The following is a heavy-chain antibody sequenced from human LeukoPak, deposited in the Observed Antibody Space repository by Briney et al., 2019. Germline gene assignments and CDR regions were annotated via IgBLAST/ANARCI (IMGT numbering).Heavy chain of an antibody. CDR3: ARDGHTYGSGSS. CDR1: GGSISSYY. CDR2: IYTSGST. Sequence: SETLSHTCTVSGGSISSYYWSWIRQPAGKGLEWIGRIYTSGSTNYNPSLKSRVTMSVDTSKNQFSLKLSSVTAADTAVYYCARDGHTYGSGSSWGQGTPVTVSS. D-gene: IGHD3-10*01. V-gene: IGHV4-4*07. J-gene: IGHJ5*02.